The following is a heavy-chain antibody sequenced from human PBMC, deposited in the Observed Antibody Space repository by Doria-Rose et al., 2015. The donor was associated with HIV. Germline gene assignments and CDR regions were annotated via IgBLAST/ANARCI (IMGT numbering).Heavy chain of an antibody. CDR3: ARIKSSRWYHKYYFDF. Sequence: QITLKESGPVLVKPTETLTLTCTVSGVSLSSPGMGVSWIRQPPGKALEWLVNIVSDDERSYQTSLKSRLTIARGTSKSQVVLTMTDMDPVDTATYYCARIKSSRWYHKYYFDFWGQGTLVIVSA. CDR2: IVSDDER. D-gene: IGHD6-13*01. CDR1: GVSLSSPGMG. V-gene: IGHV2-26*01. J-gene: IGHJ4*02.